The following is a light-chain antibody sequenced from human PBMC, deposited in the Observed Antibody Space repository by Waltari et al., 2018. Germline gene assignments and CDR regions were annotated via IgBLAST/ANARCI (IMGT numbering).Light chain of an antibody. CDR2: GAS. V-gene: IGKV3-20*01. CDR3: QHYLRLPVT. Sequence: ELVLTQSPGTLSVSPGESDTLSCRTSQSVTRALAWYQQKPGRSPRLLIYGASNRATGIPDRFRGSGSGTDFSLTISSLEPEDFSVYYCQHYLRLPVTFGQGTKGEVK. CDR1: QSVTRA. J-gene: IGKJ1*01.